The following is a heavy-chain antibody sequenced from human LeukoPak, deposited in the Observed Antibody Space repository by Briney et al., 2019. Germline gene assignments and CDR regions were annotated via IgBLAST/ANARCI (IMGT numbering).Heavy chain of an antibody. V-gene: IGHV3-21*01. J-gene: IGHJ4*02. CDR1: GFTFSSYS. CDR3: ARWGSYYDSKSGFDY. D-gene: IGHD3-22*01. Sequence: KPGGSLRLSCAASGFTFSSYSMNWVRQAPGKGLEWVSSISSSSSYIYYADSVKGRFTISRDNAKNSLYLQMNSLRAEDTAVYYCARWGSYYDSKSGFDYWGQGTLVTVSS. CDR2: ISSSSSYI.